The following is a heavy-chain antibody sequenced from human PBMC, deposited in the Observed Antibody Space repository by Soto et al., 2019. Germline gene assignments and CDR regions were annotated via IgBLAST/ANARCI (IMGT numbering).Heavy chain of an antibody. Sequence: GESLKISCKGSGYSFTSYWISWVRQMPGKGLEWMGRIDPSDSYTNYSPSFQGHVTIPADKSISTAYLQWSSLKASDTAMYYCALYDFWSGYYSSYYGMDVWGQGTTVTVSS. CDR2: IDPSDSYT. D-gene: IGHD3-3*01. CDR3: ALYDFWSGYYSSYYGMDV. V-gene: IGHV5-10-1*01. J-gene: IGHJ6*02. CDR1: GYSFTSYW.